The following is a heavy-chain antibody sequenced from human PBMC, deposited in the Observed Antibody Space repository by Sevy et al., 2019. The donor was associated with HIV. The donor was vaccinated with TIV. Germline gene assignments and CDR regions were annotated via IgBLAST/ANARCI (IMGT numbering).Heavy chain of an antibody. V-gene: IGHV4-4*07. CDR1: GGSISSYY. CDR3: GATTAYGSSSSWYFSY. Sequence: PETLSLTCTVSGGSISSYYWSWIRQPAGKGLEWIGRIYTSGSTNYNPSLKSRDTMSVDTSKHQFSLKLSSVTAADTAVYYCGATTAYGSSSSWYFSYWGQGTLVTVSS. CDR2: IYTSGST. D-gene: IGHD6-13*01. J-gene: IGHJ4*02.